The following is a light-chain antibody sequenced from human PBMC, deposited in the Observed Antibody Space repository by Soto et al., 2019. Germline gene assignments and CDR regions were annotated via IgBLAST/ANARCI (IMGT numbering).Light chain of an antibody. CDR1: SSDVGGYNY. CDR2: DVS. Sequence: QSALTQPASVSGSPGQSITISCTGTSSDVGGYNYVSWYQQHPGKAPKLMIYDVSNRPSGVSNRFSGSKSGNTASLTISGLQAEDEADYYCSSYTSSSTLEGVVFGGGPTVTVL. V-gene: IGLV2-14*01. CDR3: SSYTSSSTLEGVV. J-gene: IGLJ2*01.